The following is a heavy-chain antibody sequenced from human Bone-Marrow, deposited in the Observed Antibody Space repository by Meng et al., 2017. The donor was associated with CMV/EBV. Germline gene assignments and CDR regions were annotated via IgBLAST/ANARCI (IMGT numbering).Heavy chain of an antibody. J-gene: IGHJ3*02. Sequence: GGSLRLSCAASGFTFSSYSTNWVRQAPGKGLEWVSSISSSSSYIYYADSVKGRFTISRDNAKNSLYLQVDSLSAEDTAVYYCARDPSGVRGSNAAFDIWGQGTLVTVSS. CDR3: ARDPSGVRGSNAAFDI. CDR1: GFTFSSYS. CDR2: ISSSSSYI. V-gene: IGHV3-21*01. D-gene: IGHD2-8*01.